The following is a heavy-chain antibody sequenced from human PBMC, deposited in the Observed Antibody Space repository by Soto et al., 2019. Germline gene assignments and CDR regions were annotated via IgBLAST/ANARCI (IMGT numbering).Heavy chain of an antibody. D-gene: IGHD5-12*01. CDR1: GFTFSSYW. J-gene: IGHJ4*02. CDR3: ARDLEATVVTWDYFDY. V-gene: IGHV3-7*04. CDR2: IKQDGSEK. Sequence: GGSLRLSCAASGFTFSSYWMTWVRQAPGKGPEWVANIKQDGSEKYYVDSVKGRFTISRDNAKNSLFLQMNSLRAEDTAVYFCARDLEATVVTWDYFDYWGQGTLVTVSS.